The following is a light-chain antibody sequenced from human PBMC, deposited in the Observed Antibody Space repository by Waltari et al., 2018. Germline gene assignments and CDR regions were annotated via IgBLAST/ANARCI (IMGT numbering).Light chain of an antibody. CDR1: QSLVHSDGNTY. J-gene: IGKJ1*01. CDR3: MQSIHWPWT. V-gene: IGKV2-30*02. CDR2: KVS. Sequence: DVVMTQSPLSLPVTLGQPASISCKSSQSLVHSDGNTYLNWFHQRPGQSPMRLIYKVSNRDSGVPDRFSGSGSGTDFTLKISRVEAEDVGVYYCMQSIHWPWTFGQGTKVEIK.